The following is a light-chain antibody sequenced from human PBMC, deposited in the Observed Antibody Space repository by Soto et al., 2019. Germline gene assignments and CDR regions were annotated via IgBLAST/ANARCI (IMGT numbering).Light chain of an antibody. J-gene: IGKJ2*01. CDR2: GAS. CDR3: QQYNNWPRT. V-gene: IGKV3-15*01. Sequence: EIVMTQSPATLSVSPGERATVSCRASQSVSSNLAWYQQKTGQAPRLLIYGASTRATGIPARFSGSGSGTEFTLTSGSLQSEDFAVYYCQQYNNWPRTFGQGTKLEIK. CDR1: QSVSSN.